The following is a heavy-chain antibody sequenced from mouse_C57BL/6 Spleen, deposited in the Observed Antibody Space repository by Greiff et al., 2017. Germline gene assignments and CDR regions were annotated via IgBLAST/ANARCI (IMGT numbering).Heavy chain of an antibody. J-gene: IGHJ3*01. V-gene: IGHV1-69*01. D-gene: IGHD2-4*01. CDR2: IDPSDSYT. Sequence: QVQLQQPGAELVMPGASVKLPCKASGYTFTSYWMHWVKQRPGQGLEWIGEIDPSDSYTNYNQKFKGKSTLTVDKSSSTAYMQLSSLTSEDSAVYYCARALYDYDGAYWGQGTLVTVSA. CDR1: GYTFTSYW. CDR3: ARALYDYDGAY.